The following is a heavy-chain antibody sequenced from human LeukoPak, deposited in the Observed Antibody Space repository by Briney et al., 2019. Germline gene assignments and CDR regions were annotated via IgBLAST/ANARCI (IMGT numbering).Heavy chain of an antibody. CDR2: MNPNSGNT. Sequence: ASVKVSCKASGYTFTSYDINWVRQATGQGLEWMGWMNPNSGNTGYAQKFQGRVTMTRNTSISTAYMELSSLRSEDTAVYYCARGPSPCCSSTSCYEGYYYYYMDVWGKGTTVTVSS. V-gene: IGHV1-8*01. J-gene: IGHJ6*03. CDR3: ARGPSPCCSSTSCYEGYYYYYMDV. D-gene: IGHD2-2*01. CDR1: GYTFTSYD.